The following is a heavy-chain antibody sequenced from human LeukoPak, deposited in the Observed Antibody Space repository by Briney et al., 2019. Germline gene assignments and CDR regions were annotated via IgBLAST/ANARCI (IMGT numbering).Heavy chain of an antibody. V-gene: IGHV1-69*05. CDR3: ARETAYCSGGSCYSGLDQTWFDP. Sequence: GASVKVSCSAAGSTFISYAISWLRLAPGPGLGLMGVTIIILGTTNYAQKFQGRVTITTDESTSTAYMELSSLRSEDTAVYYCARETAYCSGGSCYSGLDQTWFDPWGQRTLVTLSS. CDR2: TIIILGTT. J-gene: IGHJ5*02. CDR1: GSTFISYA. D-gene: IGHD2-15*01.